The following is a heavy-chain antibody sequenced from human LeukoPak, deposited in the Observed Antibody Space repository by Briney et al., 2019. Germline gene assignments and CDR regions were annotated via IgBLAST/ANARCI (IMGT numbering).Heavy chain of an antibody. CDR2: IYYSGST. D-gene: IGHD6-13*01. CDR3: ARPLAAVDYAFDI. CDR1: GGSISSYY. V-gene: IGHV4-59*08. J-gene: IGHJ3*02. Sequence: TSETLSRTCTVSGGSISSYYWSWIRQPPGKGLEWIGYIYYSGSTNYNPSLKSRVTISVDTSKNQFSLKLSSVTAADTAVYYCARPLAAVDYAFDIWGQGTMATVSP.